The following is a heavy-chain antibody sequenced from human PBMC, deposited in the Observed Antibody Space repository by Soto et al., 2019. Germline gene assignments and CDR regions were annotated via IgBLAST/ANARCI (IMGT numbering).Heavy chain of an antibody. V-gene: IGHV3-30-3*01. CDR2: ISYDGSNK. J-gene: IGHJ5*02. CDR3: ARDYRYCSGGSCYLDWFDP. Sequence: ESGGGVVQPGRSLRLSCAASGFTFSSYAMHWVRQAPGKGLEWVAVISYDGSNKYYADSVKGRFTISRDNSKNTLYLQMNSLRAEDTAVYYCARDYRYCSGGSCYLDWFDPWGQGTLVTVSS. D-gene: IGHD2-15*01. CDR1: GFTFSSYA.